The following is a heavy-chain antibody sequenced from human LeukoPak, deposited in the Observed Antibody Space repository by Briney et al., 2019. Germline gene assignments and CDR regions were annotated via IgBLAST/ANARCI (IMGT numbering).Heavy chain of an antibody. D-gene: IGHD2/OR15-2a*01. CDR1: GGYTGSHY. Sequence: SETLSLTCTVSGGYTGSHYWSWIRQPAGKGLEWIGRISPSGTTHYNPSLGSRVTMSVDTSKNYFPLRLSSVTAADTAVYYCARDFYASGFYFWFDPWGQGMLVTVSS. J-gene: IGHJ5*02. CDR3: ARDFYASGFYFWFDP. V-gene: IGHV4-4*07. CDR2: ISPSGTT.